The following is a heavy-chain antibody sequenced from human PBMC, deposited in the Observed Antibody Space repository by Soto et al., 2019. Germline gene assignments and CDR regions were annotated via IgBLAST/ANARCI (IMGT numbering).Heavy chain of an antibody. CDR2: IYYSGST. V-gene: IGHV4-59*08. CDR1: GDSISNYY. D-gene: IGHD6-13*01. CDR3: ARHLWVGSSWYRGAFDI. J-gene: IGHJ3*02. Sequence: QVQLQESGPGLVKPSETLSLTCTVSGDSISNYYWSWIRQPPGKGLEWIGYIYYSGSTNYNPSLKSRVTISVDTSKNKFSLKLSSVTAADTAVYYCARHLWVGSSWYRGAFDIWGQGTMVTVSS.